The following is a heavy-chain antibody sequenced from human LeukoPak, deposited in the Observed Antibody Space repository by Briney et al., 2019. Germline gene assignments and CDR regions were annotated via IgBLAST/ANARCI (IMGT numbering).Heavy chain of an antibody. CDR1: GFIFSSFS. CDR3: ARDLHFRVYDSSIYYPY. Sequence: GGSLRLSCAASGFIFSSFSMNWVRQAPGKGLEWISYISSSSRTIYYADSVKGRFTISRDNAKSSLYLQMNSLRAEDTAVYYCARDLHFRVYDSSIYYPYWGQGTLVTVPS. J-gene: IGHJ4*02. CDR2: ISSSSRTI. V-gene: IGHV3-48*01. D-gene: IGHD3-22*01.